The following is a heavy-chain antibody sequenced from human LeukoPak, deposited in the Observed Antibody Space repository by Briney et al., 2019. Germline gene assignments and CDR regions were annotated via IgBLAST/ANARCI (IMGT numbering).Heavy chain of an antibody. J-gene: IGHJ4*02. Sequence: SETLSLTCTVSGGSITSGGYYWSWIRQHPGEGLEWIGYIYSSGTTYCNPSLKSRVTISVDTSKNQFSLSLTAVTAADTAVYYCVGDGRHVDYWGQGTLVTVS. CDR3: VGDGRHVDY. CDR1: GGSITSGGYY. V-gene: IGHV4-31*03. CDR2: IYSSGTT.